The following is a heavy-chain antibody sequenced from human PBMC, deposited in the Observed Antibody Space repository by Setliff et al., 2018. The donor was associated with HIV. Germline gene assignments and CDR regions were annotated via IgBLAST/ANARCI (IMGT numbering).Heavy chain of an antibody. CDR2: IYYSGNT. Sequence: SETLSLTCTVAGGSISSYYWSWVRQPPGKGLEWIGYIYYSGNTHYTPSLKSRVTMSVDTSKNRFSRRLSSVTAADTAVYYCASSRGRYYGSVRAFDIWGQGTMVTVSS. CDR1: GGSISSYY. V-gene: IGHV4-59*08. D-gene: IGHD3-10*01. J-gene: IGHJ3*02. CDR3: ASSRGRYYGSVRAFDI.